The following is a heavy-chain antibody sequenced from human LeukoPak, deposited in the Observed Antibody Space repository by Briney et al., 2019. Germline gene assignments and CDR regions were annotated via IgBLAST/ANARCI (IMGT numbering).Heavy chain of an antibody. CDR1: GHRLATYW. CDR3: ARRGWTNEGGY. D-gene: IGHD1/OR15-1a*01. V-gene: IGHV5-51*01. CDR2: IYPVDSDT. J-gene: IGHJ4*02. Sequence: GESLKISCQNSGHRLATYWIAWVRQMPGKGLEWMGIIYPVDSDTRYSPSFQGQVTISADKSISTAYLQWSSLKASDTAMYYCARRGWTNEGGYWGQGTLVTVSS.